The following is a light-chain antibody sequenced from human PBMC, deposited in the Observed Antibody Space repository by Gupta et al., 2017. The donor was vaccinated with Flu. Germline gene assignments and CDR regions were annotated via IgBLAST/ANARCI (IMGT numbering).Light chain of an antibody. CDR1: QSVSRNY. J-gene: IGKJ2*01. CDR3: QQYGSTPAT. CDR2: DAS. V-gene: IGKV3-20*01. Sequence: EIVLTQSPATLSLSPGERATLSCRASQSVSRNYLAWYQQKPGQAPRLLIYDASSRASGIPDRFTGSGSGTDFTLIISRLEPEDVAVYFCQQYGSTPATFGQGTKLEIK.